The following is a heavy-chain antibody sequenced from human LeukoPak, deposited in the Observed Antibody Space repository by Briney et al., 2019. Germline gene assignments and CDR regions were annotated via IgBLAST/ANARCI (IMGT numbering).Heavy chain of an antibody. CDR1: GYTFTGYY. D-gene: IGHD5-12*01. CDR3: ARVMIPELYSGYDLPH. J-gene: IGHJ4*02. Sequence: PVASVKVSCKASGYTFTGYYMHWVRQAPGQGLEWMGWINPNSGGTNYAQKFQGRVTMTRDTSISTAYMELSRLRSDDTAVYYCARVMIPELYSGYDLPHWGQGTLVTVSS. CDR2: INPNSGGT. V-gene: IGHV1-2*02.